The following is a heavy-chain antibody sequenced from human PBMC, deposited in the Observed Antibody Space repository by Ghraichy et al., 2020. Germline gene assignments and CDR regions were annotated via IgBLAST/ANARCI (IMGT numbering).Heavy chain of an antibody. J-gene: IGHJ4*02. CDR3: AKGRWWLGETPDY. D-gene: IGHD2-15*01. CDR1: GFTFSSYA. V-gene: IGHV3-23*01. Sequence: GVLRLSCAASGFTFSSYAMSWVRQAPGKGLEWVSAISGSGGSTYYADSVKGRFTISRDNSKNTLYLQMNSLRAEDTAVYYCAKGRWWLGETPDYWGQGTLVTVSS. CDR2: ISGSGGST.